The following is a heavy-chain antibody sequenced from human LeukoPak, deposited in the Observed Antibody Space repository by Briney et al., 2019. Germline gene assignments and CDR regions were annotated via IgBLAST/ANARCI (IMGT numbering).Heavy chain of an antibody. J-gene: IGHJ5*02. CDR1: GCTFTSYD. CDR3: ARDSDMVRGVIISRWFDP. D-gene: IGHD3-10*01. CDR2: MNPNSGNT. Sequence: ASVKVSCKASGCTFTSYDINWVRQATGQGLEWMGWMNPNSGNTGYAQKFQGRVTMTTDTSTSTAYMELRSLRSDDTAVYYCARDSDMVRGVIISRWFDPWGQGTLVTVSS. V-gene: IGHV1-8*02.